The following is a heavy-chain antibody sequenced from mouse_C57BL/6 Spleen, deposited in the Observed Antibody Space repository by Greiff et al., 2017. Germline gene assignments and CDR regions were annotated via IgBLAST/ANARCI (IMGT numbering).Heavy chain of an antibody. J-gene: IGHJ4*01. V-gene: IGHV1-50*01. CDR1: GYTFTSYW. D-gene: IGHD2-4*01. CDR3: ARKRLGLMDY. CDR2: IDPSDSYT. Sequence: HVQLQPPWAELVKPGASVTLSCKASGYTFTSYWMQWVKQRPGQGLEWIGEIDPSDSYTNYNQKFKGKATLTVDTSPSTAYMQLSSLTSEDSAVYYCARKRLGLMDYWGQGTSVTVSS.